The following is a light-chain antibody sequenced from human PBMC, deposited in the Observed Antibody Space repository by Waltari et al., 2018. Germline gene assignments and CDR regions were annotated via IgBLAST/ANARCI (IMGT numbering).Light chain of an antibody. CDR3: SSYTSSSTLDV. CDR1: SSDVGGYNY. J-gene: IGLJ1*01. Sequence: QSALTQPAYVSGSPGQAIIISCTGTSSDVGGYNYVYWYQQHPVKAPKIMIYDVSNRPSGVSNRVSGSKSGNTASLTISGLQAEDEADYYCSSYTSSSTLDVFGTGTKVTVL. V-gene: IGLV2-14*03. CDR2: DVS.